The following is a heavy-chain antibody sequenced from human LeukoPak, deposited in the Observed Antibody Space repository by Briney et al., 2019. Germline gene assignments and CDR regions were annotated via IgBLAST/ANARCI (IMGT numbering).Heavy chain of an antibody. CDR3: AKDGRLRYFDWDGGRGMDV. D-gene: IGHD3-9*01. CDR2: ISGSGGST. Sequence: GGSLRLSCEASGFTFSNYAMSWVRQAPGKGLEWVSAISGSGGSTYYADSVKGRFTISRDNSKNTLYLQMNSLRAEDTAVCYCAKDGRLRYFDWDGGRGMDVWGQGTTVTVSS. V-gene: IGHV3-23*01. CDR1: GFTFSNYA. J-gene: IGHJ6*02.